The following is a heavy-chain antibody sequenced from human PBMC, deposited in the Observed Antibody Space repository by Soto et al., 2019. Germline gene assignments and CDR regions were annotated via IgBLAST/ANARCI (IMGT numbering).Heavy chain of an antibody. CDR2: ISGSGGST. CDR3: AKEQSAPIRGISSWYAATNGPNDY. D-gene: IGHD6-13*01. V-gene: IGHV3-23*01. J-gene: IGHJ4*02. Sequence: GGSLRLSCAASGFTFSSYAMSWVRQAPGKGLEWVSAISGSGGSTYYADSVKGRFTISRDNSKNTLYLQMNSLRAEDTAVYYCAKEQSAPIRGISSWYAATNGPNDYWGQGTLVTVSS. CDR1: GFTFSSYA.